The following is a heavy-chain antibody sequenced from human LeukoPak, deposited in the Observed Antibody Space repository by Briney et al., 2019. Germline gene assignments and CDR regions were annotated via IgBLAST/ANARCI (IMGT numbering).Heavy chain of an antibody. CDR1: GYTFTNYW. V-gene: IGHV5-51*01. Sequence: GESLKISCKGSGYTFTNYWIAWVRQMLGKGLEWMGIIYPGDSDTRYSPSFQGQVTISADKSISTANLQWSSLKASDTAMYYCARPARDGDAFDIWGQGTMVTVSS. CDR3: ARPARDGDAFDI. CDR2: IYPGDSDT. D-gene: IGHD6-6*01. J-gene: IGHJ3*02.